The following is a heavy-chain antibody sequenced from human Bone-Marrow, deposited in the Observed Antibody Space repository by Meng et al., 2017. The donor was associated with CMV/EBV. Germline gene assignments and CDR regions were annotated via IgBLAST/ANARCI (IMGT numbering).Heavy chain of an antibody. J-gene: IGHJ5*02. CDR2: ILPISGTT. CDR3: ASNYYGSGSFFS. CDR1: GYSFTSYE. Sequence: SVKVSCKASGYSFTSYEINWVRQAPGQGLEWMGKILPISGTTDYAQKFQGRVTITTDGSTDTTYMELSSLRSEDTAVYYCASNYYGSGSFFSWGQGTLVTVSS. D-gene: IGHD3-10*01. V-gene: IGHV1-69*05.